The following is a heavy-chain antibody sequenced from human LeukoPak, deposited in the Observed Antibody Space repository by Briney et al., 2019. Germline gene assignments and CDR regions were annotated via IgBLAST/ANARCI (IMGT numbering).Heavy chain of an antibody. CDR1: GGSFSGYY. CDR2: INHSGST. V-gene: IGHV4-34*01. D-gene: IGHD4-11*01. J-gene: IGHJ4*02. CDR3: AREALNYAPFDY. Sequence: SETLSLTCAVYGGSFSGYYWSWIRQPPGKGLEWIGEINHSGSTNYNPSLKSRVTISVDTSKNQFSLKLSSVTAADTAVYYCAREALNYAPFDYLGQGTLVTVSS.